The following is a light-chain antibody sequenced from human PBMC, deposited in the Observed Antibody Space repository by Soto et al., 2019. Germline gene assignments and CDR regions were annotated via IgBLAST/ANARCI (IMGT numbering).Light chain of an antibody. Sequence: QAVLTQPPSVSAAPGQTVTISCSGSSSNIGDSYVSWYQLLPGTAPKLLIYDNNKRPSGIPDRFSGSKSGTSATLDITGLQTGDEADYYCGTWDSSLSAVFGGGTKLTVL. CDR2: DNN. CDR3: GTWDSSLSAV. J-gene: IGLJ2*01. CDR1: SSNIGDSY. V-gene: IGLV1-51*01.